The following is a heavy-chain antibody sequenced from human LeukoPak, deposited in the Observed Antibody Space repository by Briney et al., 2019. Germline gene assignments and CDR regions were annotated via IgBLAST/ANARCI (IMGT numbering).Heavy chain of an antibody. Sequence: SETLSLTCTVSGGSISGYYWIWIRQPPGKGPEYIGYIYYNGNTNYNPSLKSRVTISVDTSKNQFSLKLSSVTAADTAVYYCARWDYYGSGSRRLDYWGQGTLVTVSS. J-gene: IGHJ4*02. CDR1: GGSISGYY. V-gene: IGHV4-59*08. D-gene: IGHD3-10*01. CDR3: ARWDYYGSGSRRLDY. CDR2: IYYNGNT.